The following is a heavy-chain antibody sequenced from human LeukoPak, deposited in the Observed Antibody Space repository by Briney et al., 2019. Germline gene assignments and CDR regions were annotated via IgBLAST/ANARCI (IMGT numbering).Heavy chain of an antibody. V-gene: IGHV5-51*01. D-gene: IGHD1-14*01. Sequence: GESLKISRKGSGYTSTNYWIGWVRQVPGKGLEWMGMIYPGDSDTRYSPSFQGQVTISADKSISTAYLQWRSLKASDTAMYYCARLTPSATGGDYWGQGSLVTVSS. CDR3: ARLTPSATGGDY. J-gene: IGHJ4*02. CDR2: IYPGDSDT. CDR1: GYTSTNYW.